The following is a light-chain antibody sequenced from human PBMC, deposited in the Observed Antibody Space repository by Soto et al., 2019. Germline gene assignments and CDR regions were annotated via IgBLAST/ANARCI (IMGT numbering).Light chain of an antibody. Sequence: DIVMTQSPDSLAVSLGERATINCKSSQSVLYSSNNKNYLAWYQQKPGQPPKLLIYWASTRESGVPDRFSGSGSGTDSTLTISSLQAEDVADYYCQQYYTTPRTFGQGTKVEIK. CDR2: WAS. CDR1: QSVLYSSNNKNY. J-gene: IGKJ1*01. CDR3: QQYYTTPRT. V-gene: IGKV4-1*01.